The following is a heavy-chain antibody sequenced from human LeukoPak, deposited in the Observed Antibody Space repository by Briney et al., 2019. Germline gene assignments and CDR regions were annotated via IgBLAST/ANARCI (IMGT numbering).Heavy chain of an antibody. CDR2: IYYSGST. CDR3: ARVGGYGGYGYDY. J-gene: IGHJ4*02. CDR1: GGSISSYY. D-gene: IGHD5-12*01. V-gene: IGHV4-59*01. Sequence: SETLSLTCTVSGGSISSYYWSWIRQPPGKGLEWIGYIYYSGSTNYNPSLKSRVTISVDTSKNQFSLKLSSVTAADTAVYYCARVGGYGGYGYDYWGQGTLVTVSS.